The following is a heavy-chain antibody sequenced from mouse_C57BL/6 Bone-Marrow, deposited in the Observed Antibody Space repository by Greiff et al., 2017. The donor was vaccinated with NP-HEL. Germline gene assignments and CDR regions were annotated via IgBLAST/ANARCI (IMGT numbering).Heavy chain of an antibody. J-gene: IGHJ3*01. CDR1: GYTFTDYE. CDR3: TRSPYDYDAWFAY. D-gene: IGHD2-4*01. V-gene: IGHV1-15*01. CDR2: IDPETGGT. Sequence: VKLVESGAELVRPGASVTLSCKASGYTFTDYEMHWVKQTPVHGLEWIGAIDPETGGTAYNQKFKGKAILTADKSSSTAYMELRSLTSEDSAVYYCTRSPYDYDAWFAYWGQGTLVTVSA.